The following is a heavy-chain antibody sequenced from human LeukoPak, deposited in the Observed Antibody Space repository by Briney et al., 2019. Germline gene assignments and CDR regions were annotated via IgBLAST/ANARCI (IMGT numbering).Heavy chain of an antibody. CDR1: GFTFSSYS. CDR2: ISSSSSYI. CDR3: ARDPADYYGSGSPAGDY. Sequence: PGGSLRLSCAASGFTFSSYSMNWVRQAPGKGLEWVSSISSSSSYIYYADSVKGRFTISRGNAKNSLYLQMNSLRAEDTAVYYCARDPADYYGSGSPAGDYWGQGTLVTVSS. V-gene: IGHV3-21*01. J-gene: IGHJ4*02. D-gene: IGHD3-10*01.